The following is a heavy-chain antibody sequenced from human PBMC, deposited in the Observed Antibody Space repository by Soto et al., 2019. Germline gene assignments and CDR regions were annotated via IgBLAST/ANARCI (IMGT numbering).Heavy chain of an antibody. V-gene: IGHV4-34*01. D-gene: IGHD3-3*01. CDR3: ARGGITIYYYGSDV. CDR1: GGSFSGHY. Sequence: QVQLQQWGAGLLSPSETLSLTCAVYGGSFSGHYCSWIRQSPGKGLEWIGDINPSGSTKYNPSLKSRVTISADTSMNHCSLKLSSVTAADTAVFYCARGGITIYYYGSDVWGHGTTVTVSS. CDR2: INPSGST. J-gene: IGHJ6*02.